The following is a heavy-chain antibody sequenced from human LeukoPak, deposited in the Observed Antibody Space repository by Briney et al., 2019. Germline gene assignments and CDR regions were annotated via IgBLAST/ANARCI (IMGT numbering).Heavy chain of an antibody. D-gene: IGHD2-15*01. J-gene: IGHJ6*02. Sequence: GGSLRLSCAASGFTFSDYYMSWIRQAPGKGLEWVSYISSSSSYTNYVDSVKGRFTISRENAKNSIYLQMNSLRADETAVYYCARGYCSGSCPADYYGMDVWGQGTTVTVSS. CDR1: GFTFSDYY. V-gene: IGHV3-11*05. CDR3: ARGYCSGSCPADYYGMDV. CDR2: ISSSSSYT.